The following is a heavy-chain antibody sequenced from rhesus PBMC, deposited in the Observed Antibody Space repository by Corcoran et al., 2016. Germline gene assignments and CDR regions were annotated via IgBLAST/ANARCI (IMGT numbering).Heavy chain of an antibody. D-gene: IGHD2-39*01. J-gene: IGHJ4*01. CDR2: IYGRGSSP. V-gene: IGHV4-169*01. CDR1: GGSISSSY. Sequence: QLQLQESGPGLVKPSETLSVTCAVSGGSISSSYWSWIRQAPGKGLEWIGYIYGRGSSPNYNPSLKSRVTLSVDTSKNQLSLKLSSVTAADTAVYYCARFPARTYAGGWGQGVLVTVSS. CDR3: ARFPARTYAGG.